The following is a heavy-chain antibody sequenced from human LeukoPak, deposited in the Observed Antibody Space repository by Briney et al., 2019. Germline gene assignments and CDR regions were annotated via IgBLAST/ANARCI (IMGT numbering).Heavy chain of an antibody. V-gene: IGHV4-28*01. Sequence: SETLSLTCAVSGYSISSSNWWGWIRPPPGKGLEWIGYIYYSGSTNYNPSLKSRVTISVDTSKNQFSLKLTSVTAADTAVYFCANSGMTTAATRYYYYMDVWGEGTTVTVSS. D-gene: IGHD4-11*01. CDR1: GYSISSSNW. CDR3: ANSGMTTAATRYYYYMDV. J-gene: IGHJ6*03. CDR2: IYYSGST.